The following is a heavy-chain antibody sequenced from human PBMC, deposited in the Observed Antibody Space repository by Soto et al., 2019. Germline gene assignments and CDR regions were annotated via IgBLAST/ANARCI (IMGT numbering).Heavy chain of an antibody. CDR1: GFTFSSYA. CDR3: ARDRYGSGPAAPYGMDV. Sequence: QVQLVESGGGVVQPGRSLRLSCAASGFTFSSYAMHWVRQAPGKGLEWVAVISYDGSNKYYADSVKGRFTISRDNSKNPLYLQMNSLRAEDTAVYYCARDRYGSGPAAPYGMDVWGQGTTVTVSS. V-gene: IGHV3-30-3*01. J-gene: IGHJ6*02. D-gene: IGHD3-10*01. CDR2: ISYDGSNK.